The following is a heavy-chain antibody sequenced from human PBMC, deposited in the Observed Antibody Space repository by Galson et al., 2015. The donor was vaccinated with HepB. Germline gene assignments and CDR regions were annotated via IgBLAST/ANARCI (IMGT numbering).Heavy chain of an antibody. D-gene: IGHD2-2*01. Sequence: SLRLSCAASGFTFSSYGMHWVRQAPGKGLEWVAVISYDGGNKYYADSVKGRFTISRDNSKNTLYLQMNSLRAEDTAVYYCAKDPRTGVVPAALLDYWGQGTLVTVSS. CDR2: ISYDGGNK. V-gene: IGHV3-30*18. CDR3: AKDPRTGVVPAALLDY. J-gene: IGHJ4*02. CDR1: GFTFSSYG.